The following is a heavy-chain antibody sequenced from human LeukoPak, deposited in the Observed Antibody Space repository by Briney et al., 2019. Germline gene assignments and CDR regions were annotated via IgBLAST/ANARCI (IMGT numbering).Heavy chain of an antibody. D-gene: IGHD5-18*01. Sequence: GGSLRLSCAASGFTFSSYTMSWIRQAPGKGLEWVSAISGSGGSTYYADSVKGRFTISRDNSKNTLYLQMNSLRAEDTAVYYCAKGGYSYGPPFFDYWGQGTLVTVSS. J-gene: IGHJ4*02. CDR3: AKGGYSYGPPFFDY. CDR2: ISGSGGST. CDR1: GFTFSSYT. V-gene: IGHV3-23*01.